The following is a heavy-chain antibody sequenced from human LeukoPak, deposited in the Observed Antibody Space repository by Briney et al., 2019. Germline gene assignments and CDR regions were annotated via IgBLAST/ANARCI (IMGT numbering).Heavy chain of an antibody. V-gene: IGHV1-2*02. Sequence: GASVKVSCKASGYTFTGYYMHWVRQAPGQGLEWMGWINPNSGGTNYAQKFQGRVTMTRDTSISTAYMELSRLRSDDTAVYYCARGIQLWLRENNWFDPWGQGTLVTVSS. CDR3: ARGIQLWLRENNWFDP. CDR2: INPNSGGT. D-gene: IGHD5-18*01. CDR1: GYTFTGYY. J-gene: IGHJ5*02.